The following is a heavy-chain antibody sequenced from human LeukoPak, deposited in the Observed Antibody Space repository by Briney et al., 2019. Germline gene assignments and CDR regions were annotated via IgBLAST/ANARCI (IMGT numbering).Heavy chain of an antibody. CDR2: IYTSGST. Sequence: SETLSLTCTVSGGSISSYYWSWIRQPAGKGLEWIGRIYTSGSTNYNPSLKSRVTTSVDTSKNQFSLKLSSVTAADTAVYYCAREERYCSSTSCSNRGIFDYWGQGTLVTVSS. J-gene: IGHJ4*02. CDR3: AREERYCSSTSCSNRGIFDY. CDR1: GGSISSYY. V-gene: IGHV4-4*07. D-gene: IGHD2-2*01.